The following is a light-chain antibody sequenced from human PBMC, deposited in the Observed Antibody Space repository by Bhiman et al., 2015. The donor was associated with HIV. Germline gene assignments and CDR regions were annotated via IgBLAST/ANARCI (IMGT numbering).Light chain of an antibody. CDR2: DVY. Sequence: QSALTQPASLSGSPGQSITISCTGSTSDVANYGYVSWYQLQPGKGPKLIIFDVYKRPAGASNRFSGSKSGTSASLAISGLRSEDEADYHCAAWDDSLSVPVFGEGTKLTVL. CDR3: AAWDDSLSVPV. CDR1: TSDVANYGY. J-gene: IGLJ2*01. V-gene: IGLV2-14*03.